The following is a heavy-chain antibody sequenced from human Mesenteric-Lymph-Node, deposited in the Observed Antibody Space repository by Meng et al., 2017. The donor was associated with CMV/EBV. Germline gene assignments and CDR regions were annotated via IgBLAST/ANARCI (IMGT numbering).Heavy chain of an antibody. V-gene: IGHV4-34*01. CDR3: ATGGVDPSQCCMDV. CDR2: ITHGGAT. D-gene: IGHD5-12*01. Sequence: SETLSLTCSVSGGSMSSYYWSWLRQAPGKGLEWIGEITHGGATNYNPSLKSRVTMSVDTSDNHFSLRLTSVTAADTAVYYCATGGVDPSQCCMDVWGQGTTVTVSS. CDR1: GGSMSSYY. J-gene: IGHJ6*02.